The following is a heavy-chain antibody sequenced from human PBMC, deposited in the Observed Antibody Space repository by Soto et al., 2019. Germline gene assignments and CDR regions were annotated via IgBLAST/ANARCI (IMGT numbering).Heavy chain of an antibody. J-gene: IGHJ6*02. CDR1: EDSVSSNSAA. Sequence: SQTLSLTCAISEDSVSSNSAAWNWIRQSPSRGLKWLGRTYYRSKWYNDYAVSVKSRITINPDTSKNQFSLQLNSVTPEDTAVYYCAAFRIAMVRGVIRFGMDVWGQGTTVTVSS. CDR3: AAFRIAMVRGVIRFGMDV. V-gene: IGHV6-1*01. CDR2: TYYRSKWYN. D-gene: IGHD3-10*01.